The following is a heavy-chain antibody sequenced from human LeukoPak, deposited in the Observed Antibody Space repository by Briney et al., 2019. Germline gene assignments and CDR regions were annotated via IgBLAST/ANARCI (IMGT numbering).Heavy chain of an antibody. D-gene: IGHD3-10*01. CDR3: ARVLRRGPMVRGVKWYFGL. Sequence: ASVKVSCKASGYTFTSYDINWVRQATGQGLEWMGWMNPNSGNTGYAQKFQGRVIMTRNTSISTAYMELSSLRSEDTAVYYCARVLRRGPMVRGVKWYFGLWGRGTLVTVSS. CDR2: MNPNSGNT. V-gene: IGHV1-8*01. CDR1: GYTFTSYD. J-gene: IGHJ2*01.